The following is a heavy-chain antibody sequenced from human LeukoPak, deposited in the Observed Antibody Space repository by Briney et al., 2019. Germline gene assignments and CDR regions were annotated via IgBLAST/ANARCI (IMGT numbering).Heavy chain of an antibody. D-gene: IGHD3-22*01. CDR3: ARGLWGTSGYRFDY. CDR1: GFTFSSYG. V-gene: IGHV3-48*02. J-gene: IGHJ4*02. Sequence: PGGSLRLSCTASGFTFSSYGMNWVRQAPGQGLEWVSYISSTSGTIYYADSVKGRFTISRDNAKTSLFLQMDSLRDEDTAVYYCARGLWGTSGYRFDYWGQGTLVTVSP. CDR2: ISSTSGTI.